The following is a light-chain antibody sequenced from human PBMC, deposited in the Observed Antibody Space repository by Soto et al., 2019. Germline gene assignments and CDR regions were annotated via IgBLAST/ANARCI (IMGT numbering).Light chain of an antibody. CDR2: EVS. CDR3: SAYTITNTVV. J-gene: IGLJ2*01. CDR1: SSDVGNYKF. Sequence: QSALTQPASVSGSPGQSITISCTGTSSDVGNYKFVSWYQQHPGKVPKLLIYEVSNRPSGISNRFSGSKSGNTASLTISGLQAEDEADYSCSAYTITNTVVFGEGTKVTVL. V-gene: IGLV2-14*01.